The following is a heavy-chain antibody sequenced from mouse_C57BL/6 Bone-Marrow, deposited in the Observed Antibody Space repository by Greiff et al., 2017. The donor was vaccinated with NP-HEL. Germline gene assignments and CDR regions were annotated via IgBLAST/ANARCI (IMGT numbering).Heavy chain of an antibody. CDR3: ARDDGPYYFDY. Sequence: EVNVVESGGGLVKPGGSLKLSCAASGFTFSSYAMSWVRQTPEKRLEWVATISDGGGYTYYPDNVKGRFTISRDNAKNNLYLQMSHLKSEDTAMYYCARDDGPYYFDYWGQGTTLTVSS. CDR1: GFTFSSYA. CDR2: ISDGGGYT. V-gene: IGHV5-4*01. J-gene: IGHJ2*01. D-gene: IGHD2-3*01.